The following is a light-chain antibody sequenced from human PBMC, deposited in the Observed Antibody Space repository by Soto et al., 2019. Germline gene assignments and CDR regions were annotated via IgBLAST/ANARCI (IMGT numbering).Light chain of an antibody. J-gene: IGLJ1*01. CDR2: DVS. CDR1: RSDVGGYKH. CDR3: SSYTSVNLYV. V-gene: IGLV2-14*03. Sequence: QSALTLPAYVSGSRGQSFRISYTGTRSDVGGYKHVSWYQQHPGKVPRLIIFDVSSRPSGVSHRFSGSKSGDTASLTISGLQAEDEADYYCSSYTSVNLYVFGTGTKVTVL.